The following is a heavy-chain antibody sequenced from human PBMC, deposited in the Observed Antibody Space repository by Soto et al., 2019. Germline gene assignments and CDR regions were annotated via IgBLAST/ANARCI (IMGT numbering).Heavy chain of an antibody. J-gene: IGHJ4*02. CDR3: ARVSGDGTFDF. Sequence: AAVEVSCKASGYTFSSYAMHWVRQAPGQRLEWMGWINAGYGNTKSSQKFQDRVTISRDTSASTAYMELTSLRSEDTAVYYCARVSGDGTFDFWGQGTLVTVSS. CDR2: INAGYGNT. D-gene: IGHD1-26*01. V-gene: IGHV1-3*01. CDR1: GYTFSSYA.